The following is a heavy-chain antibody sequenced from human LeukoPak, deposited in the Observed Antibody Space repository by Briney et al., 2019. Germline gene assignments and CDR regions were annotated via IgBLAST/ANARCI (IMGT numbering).Heavy chain of an antibody. CDR1: GGSISSYY. D-gene: IGHD3-22*01. CDR3: ARVGSYYYDSSEAFDI. Sequence: SETLSLTCTVSGGSISSYYWSWIRQPAGKGLEWIGRIYTGGSTNYNPSLKSRVTMSVDTSKNQFSLKLSSVTAADTAVYYCARVGSYYYDSSEAFDIWGQGTMVTVSS. V-gene: IGHV4-4*07. J-gene: IGHJ3*02. CDR2: IYTGGST.